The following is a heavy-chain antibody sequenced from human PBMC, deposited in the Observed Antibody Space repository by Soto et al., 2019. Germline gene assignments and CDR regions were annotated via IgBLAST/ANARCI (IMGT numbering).Heavy chain of an antibody. J-gene: IGHJ4*02. CDR3: ARDDLNRGGKYFDY. D-gene: IGHD2-15*01. CDR2: ISTDRGDT. Sequence: QVQLVQSGAEVKKPGASVKVSCKASGYSFTTHDITWLRQAAGKGLEWVGGISTDRGDTIYPQNLQGRVTMTTDSSTSTVYMELKSLRSDDTAVYYCARDDLNRGGKYFDYWGQGTLVTVSS. V-gene: IGHV1-18*01. CDR1: GYSFTTHD.